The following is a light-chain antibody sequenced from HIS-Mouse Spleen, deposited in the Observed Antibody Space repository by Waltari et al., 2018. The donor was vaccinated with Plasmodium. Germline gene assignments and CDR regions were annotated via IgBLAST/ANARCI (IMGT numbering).Light chain of an antibody. J-gene: IGLJ2*01. V-gene: IGLV2-8*01. CDR3: SSYAGSNNLV. CDR1: RSAVGGYNY. CDR2: EVS. Sequence: QSALTQPPSASGSPGQSVTISCPGTRSAVGGYNYVSWYQQHPGKAPKLMIYEVSKRPSGVPDRFSGSKSGNTASLTVSGLQAEDEADYYCSSYAGSNNLVFGGGTKLTVL.